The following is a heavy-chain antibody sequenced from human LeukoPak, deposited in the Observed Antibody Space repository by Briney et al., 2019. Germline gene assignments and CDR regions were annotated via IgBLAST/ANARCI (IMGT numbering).Heavy chain of an antibody. J-gene: IGHJ3*02. D-gene: IGHD1-26*01. CDR1: GYSFTNNW. CDR3: AGGGIVVGATTPSDAFDI. Sequence: GESLKISCKASGYSFTNNWIGWVRQMPGKGLEWMGIINPSDFETRYSPSFQGQVTISADRSISTAYLQWSSLKASDTAMYYCAGGGIVVGATTPSDAFDIWGQGTMVTVSS. CDR2: INPSDFET. V-gene: IGHV5-51*01.